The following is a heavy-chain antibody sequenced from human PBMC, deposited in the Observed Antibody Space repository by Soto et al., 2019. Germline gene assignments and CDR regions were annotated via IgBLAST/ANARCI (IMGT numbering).Heavy chain of an antibody. D-gene: IGHD6-13*01. V-gene: IGHV3-23*01. J-gene: IGHJ4*02. Sequence: PGGSCRLCCAASGCTFSRYAMNWVRQAPGKGLEWVSVISGSGGSTYYADSVKGRFTISRDNSKNTLYLQMNSLRAEDTAVYYCARRGPGTYFDYWGQGTLVTVSS. CDR2: ISGSGGST. CDR1: GCTFSRYA. CDR3: ARRGPGTYFDY.